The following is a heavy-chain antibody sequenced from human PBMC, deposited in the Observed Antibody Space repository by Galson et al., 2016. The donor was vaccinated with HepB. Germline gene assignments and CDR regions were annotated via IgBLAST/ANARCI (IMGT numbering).Heavy chain of an antibody. D-gene: IGHD2-8*01. V-gene: IGHV3-15*01. Sequence: SLRLSCAVSQLPLTNAWMSWVRQAPGKGLEWVGRIKSKVDGGTIDYAAPVRGRFTISIDDSKNTLHLQMNSLKTEDTAVYYCTTDNGRLAFDVWGPGTKVTVSS. CDR1: QLPLTNAW. J-gene: IGHJ3*01. CDR2: IKSKVDGGTI. CDR3: TTDNGRLAFDV.